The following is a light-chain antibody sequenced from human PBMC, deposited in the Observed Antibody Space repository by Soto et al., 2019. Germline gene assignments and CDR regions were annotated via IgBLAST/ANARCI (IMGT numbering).Light chain of an antibody. CDR1: SSDVGSYNL. CDR2: EGS. V-gene: IGLV2-23*01. CDR3: CSYAGSSTYV. J-gene: IGLJ1*01. Sequence: QSALTQPASVSGSPGQSITISCTGTSSDVGSYNLVSWYQQHPGKAPKLMIYEGSKRPSGVSNRLSGSKSGNTASLTISGLQAEDEADYYCCSYAGSSTYVFGTGTKV.